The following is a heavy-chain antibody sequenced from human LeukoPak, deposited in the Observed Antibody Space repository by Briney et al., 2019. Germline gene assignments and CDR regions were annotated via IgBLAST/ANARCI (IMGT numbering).Heavy chain of an antibody. J-gene: IGHJ5*02. V-gene: IGHV3-23*01. CDR2: ISGSGGST. CDR3: AKDTVPLASSWYSDWFDP. CDR1: GFTFSSYA. D-gene: IGHD6-13*01. Sequence: GGSLRLSCAASGFTFSSYAMTWVRQVPGKGLEWVSTISGSGGSTYYADSVKGRFTISRDNSKNTLYLQMNSLRAEDTAVYYCAKDTVPLASSWYSDWFDPWGQGTLVTVSS.